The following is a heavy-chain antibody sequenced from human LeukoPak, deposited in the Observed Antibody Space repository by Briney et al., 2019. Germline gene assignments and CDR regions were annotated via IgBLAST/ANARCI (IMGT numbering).Heavy chain of an antibody. D-gene: IGHD2-15*01. Sequence: SETLSLTCTVSGGSISSSSYDWGWIRQPPGKGLEWIGSIYYSGSTYYNPSLKSRVTISVDTSKNQFSLKLSSVTAADTAVYYCARHTDSPYYFDYWGQGTLVTVSS. CDR3: ARHTDSPYYFDY. V-gene: IGHV4-39*01. J-gene: IGHJ4*02. CDR2: IYYSGST. CDR1: GGSISSSSYD.